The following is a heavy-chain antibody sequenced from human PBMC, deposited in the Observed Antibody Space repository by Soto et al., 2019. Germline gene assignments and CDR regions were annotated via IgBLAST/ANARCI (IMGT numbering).Heavy chain of an antibody. CDR1: GGSFSGYY. J-gene: IGHJ5*02. CDR3: ASGLGQLDRLAHSWFDP. V-gene: IGHV4-34*01. D-gene: IGHD6-6*01. Sequence: QVQLQQWGAGLLKPSETLSLTCAVYGGSFSGYYWSWIRQPPGKGLEWIGEINHSGSTNYNPSLNSRVTISVDTSTNQFSLKLGSVTAADTAVYYCASGLGQLDRLAHSWFDPWGQGTLVTVSS. CDR2: INHSGST.